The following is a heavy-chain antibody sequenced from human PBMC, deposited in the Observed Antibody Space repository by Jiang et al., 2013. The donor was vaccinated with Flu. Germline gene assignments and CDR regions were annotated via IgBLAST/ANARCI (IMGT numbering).Heavy chain of an antibody. V-gene: IGHV7-4-1*02. Sequence: GASVKVSCKASAYSFTEYALTWVRHGPWTGASVDGMDQHRNSGTQRIAQAFTGRFVFSSDTSVSTAYLHISGLKPEDTAVYYCAREGYYFDTTGSPRSHGLDVWGQGTAVTVSS. CDR2: QHRNSGT. J-gene: IGHJ6*02. D-gene: IGHD3-22*01. CDR1: AYSFTEYA. CDR3: AREGYYFDTTGSPRSHGLDV.